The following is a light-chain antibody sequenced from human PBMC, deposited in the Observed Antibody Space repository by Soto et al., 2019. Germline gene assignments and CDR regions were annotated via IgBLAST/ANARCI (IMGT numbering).Light chain of an antibody. CDR3: QQYNNWPPWT. V-gene: IGKV3-15*01. Sequence: EIVMTQSPATLSVSPGERATLSCRASQSVSSNLAWYQQKPGQAPRLLIYGASTRATSIPARFSGSGSGKEFTLTISSLQSEDFAVYYCQQYNNWPPWTFGQGTKVEI. J-gene: IGKJ1*01. CDR2: GAS. CDR1: QSVSSN.